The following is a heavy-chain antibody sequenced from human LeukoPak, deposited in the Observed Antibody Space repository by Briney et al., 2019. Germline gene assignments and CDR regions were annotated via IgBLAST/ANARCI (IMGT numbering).Heavy chain of an antibody. CDR2: IRADAVTT. J-gene: IGHJ4*02. CDR1: GFIFSHHG. V-gene: IGHV3-23*01. Sequence: GGSLRLSCATSGFIFSHHGMNWVRQAPGKGLEWVSGIRADAVTTYHADSVKGRFIISRDNSKNTVYLQMNSLSAEDAAVYYCVKDDGWVQYANWGQGTLVTVSS. D-gene: IGHD5-24*01. CDR3: VKDDGWVQYAN.